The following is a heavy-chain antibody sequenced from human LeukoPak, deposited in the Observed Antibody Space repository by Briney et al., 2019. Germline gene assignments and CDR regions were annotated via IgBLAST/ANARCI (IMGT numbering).Heavy chain of an antibody. CDR3: ARHWPGYSSNWYWFDP. CDR1: GGSFSGYY. J-gene: IGHJ5*02. Sequence: SETLSLTCAVYGGSFSGYYWSWIRQPPGKGLEWIGEINHRGSTYYNPSLKSRVSISVDTSESQFSLKLTSVAAADTAVYYCARHWPGYSSNWYWFDPWGQGTLVIVSS. CDR2: INHRGST. V-gene: IGHV4-34*01. D-gene: IGHD6-13*01.